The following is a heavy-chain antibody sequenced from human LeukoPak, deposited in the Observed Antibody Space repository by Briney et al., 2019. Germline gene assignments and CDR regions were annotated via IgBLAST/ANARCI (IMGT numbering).Heavy chain of an antibody. CDR3: AKDNTIFGVVIPHDY. Sequence: GGSLRLSCAASGVTFSNYDMYWIRQAPGKGLEWVSAITYSGAHPQYADSVRGRFTISRDNPQNTLYLQMNSLRVDDTAVYYCAKDNTIFGVVIPHDYWGQGTLVTVSS. CDR1: GVTFSNYD. J-gene: IGHJ4*02. D-gene: IGHD3-3*01. CDR2: ITYSGAHP. V-gene: IGHV3-23*01.